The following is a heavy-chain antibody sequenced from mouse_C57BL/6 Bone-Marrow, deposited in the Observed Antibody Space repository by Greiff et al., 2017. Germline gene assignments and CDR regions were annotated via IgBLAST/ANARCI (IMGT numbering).Heavy chain of an antibody. Sequence: QVTLKESGPGILQSSQTLSLTCSFSGFSLSTSGMGVSWIRQPSGKGLEWLAHIYWDDDKRYNPSLKSRLTISKDTSRNQVFLKITSVDTADTATYYCARRLDDYDGWYFDVWGTGTTVTVSS. D-gene: IGHD2-4*01. V-gene: IGHV8-12*01. CDR3: ARRLDDYDGWYFDV. J-gene: IGHJ1*03. CDR2: IYWDDDK. CDR1: GFSLSTSGMG.